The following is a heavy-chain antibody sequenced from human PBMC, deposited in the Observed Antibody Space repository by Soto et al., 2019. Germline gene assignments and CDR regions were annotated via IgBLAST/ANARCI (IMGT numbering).Heavy chain of an antibody. CDR2: IYYSGST. CDR1: GGSISSGGYY. D-gene: IGHD2-15*01. J-gene: IGHJ3*02. V-gene: IGHV4-31*03. Sequence: QVQLQESGPGLVKPSQTLSLTCTVSGGSISSGGYYWSWIRQHPGKGLEWIGYIYYSGSTYYNPSRKSRVTISIDTSKNQFSLKLSSVTAADTAVYYCARESTNCSGGSCYSGAFDIWGQGTLVTVSS. CDR3: ARESTNCSGGSCYSGAFDI.